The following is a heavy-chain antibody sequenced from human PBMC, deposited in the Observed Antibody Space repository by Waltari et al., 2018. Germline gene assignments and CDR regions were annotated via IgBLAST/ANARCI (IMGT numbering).Heavy chain of an antibody. CDR1: GGSISSSSYY. Sequence: QLQPQESGPGLVKPSETLSLTCTVSGGSISSSSYYWGWIRQPPGKGLEWIGSIYYSGSTYYNPSLKSRVTISVDTSKNQFSLKLSSVTAADTAVYYCARHGQQAFYSDYRGQGTLVTVSS. V-gene: IGHV4-39*07. D-gene: IGHD6-13*01. CDR3: ARHGQQAFYSDY. J-gene: IGHJ4*02. CDR2: IYYSGST.